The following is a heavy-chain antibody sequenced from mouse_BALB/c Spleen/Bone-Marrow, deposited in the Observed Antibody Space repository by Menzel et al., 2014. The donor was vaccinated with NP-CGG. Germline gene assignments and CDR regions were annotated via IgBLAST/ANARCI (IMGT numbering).Heavy chain of an antibody. CDR1: GFNIKDTF. CDR3: TRGEDY. CDR2: IDPANGNT. J-gene: IGHJ2*01. Sequence: EVQLQQSGAELVKPGASVKLSCTGSGFNIKDTFMHWVKQRPEQGLEWIGRIDPANGNTKYDPKFQGKASITADTSSNTAYLHLTSLTSXXTXXYYCTRGEDYWGQGPTLAVSS. V-gene: IGHV14-3*02.